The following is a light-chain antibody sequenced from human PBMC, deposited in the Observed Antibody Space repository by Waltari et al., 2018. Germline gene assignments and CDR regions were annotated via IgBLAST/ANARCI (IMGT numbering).Light chain of an antibody. V-gene: IGKV1-17*02. CDR3: QQANTYPFT. CDR2: SSG. Sequence: DIQMSPSPSSLSASVGDRVTITCRASQDISSRLNWYHEKPGKAPTLLIYSSGRLIGGVPSRFTGSGSGTEFTLTINNLRPEDFGTYHCQQANTYPFTFGGGTKVEIK. J-gene: IGKJ4*01. CDR1: QDISSR.